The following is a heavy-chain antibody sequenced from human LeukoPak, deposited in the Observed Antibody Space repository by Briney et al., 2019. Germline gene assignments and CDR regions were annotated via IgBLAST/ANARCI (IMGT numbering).Heavy chain of an antibody. CDR2: IYHSGSS. D-gene: IGHD2-2*03. CDR3: ARAPGYCSGTSCYFRFDP. CDR1: GFTLSSYW. V-gene: IGHV4-4*02. J-gene: IGHJ5*02. Sequence: GSLRLSCAASGFTLSSYWMSWVRQAPGKGLEWIASIYHSGSSYYNPSLKSRVTISLDTSKRHFSLNLSSVTASDTANYYCARAPGYCSGTSCYFRFDPWGQGTLVTVSS.